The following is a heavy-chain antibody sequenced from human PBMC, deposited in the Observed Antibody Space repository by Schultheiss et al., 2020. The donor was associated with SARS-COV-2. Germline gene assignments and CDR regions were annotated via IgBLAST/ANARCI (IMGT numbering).Heavy chain of an antibody. CDR1: GFTFSSYA. CDR2: ISYDGSNK. CDR3: ARDSPDYDFWSGYYTGTYYYYGMDV. D-gene: IGHD3-3*01. J-gene: IGHJ6*02. V-gene: IGHV3-30-3*01. Sequence: GESLKISCAASGFTFSSYAMHWVRQAPGKGLEWVAVISYDGSNKYYADSVKGRFTISRDNSKNTLYLQMNSLRAEDTAVYYCARDSPDYDFWSGYYTGTYYYYGMDVWGQGTTVTVSS.